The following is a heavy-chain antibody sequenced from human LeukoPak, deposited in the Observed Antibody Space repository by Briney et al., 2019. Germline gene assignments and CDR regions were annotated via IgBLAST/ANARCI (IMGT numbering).Heavy chain of an antibody. V-gene: IGHV1-69*13. J-gene: IGHJ4*02. CDR1: GGTFSSYA. D-gene: IGHD3-10*01. CDR3: ARESSISMVRGVIGY. Sequence: ASVKVSCKASGGTFSSYAISWVRQAPGQGLEWMGGIIPIFGTANYAQKFQGRVTITADESTSTAYMELSSLRSEDTAVYYCARESSISMVRGVIGYWGQGTLVTVPS. CDR2: IIPIFGTA.